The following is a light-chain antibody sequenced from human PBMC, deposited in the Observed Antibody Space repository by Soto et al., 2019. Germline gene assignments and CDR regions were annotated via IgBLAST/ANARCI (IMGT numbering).Light chain of an antibody. CDR2: DAS. CDR3: QHRSNWPLT. V-gene: IGKV3-11*01. J-gene: IGKJ4*01. CDR1: QSVSSY. Sequence: EIVLTQSPATLSLSPGERATRSCRASQSVSSYLAWYQQKPGQAPRLLIYDASNRATGIPARFSGSGSGTDFTLTISNLEPEDFAVYYCQHRSNWPLTFGGGTKVEIK.